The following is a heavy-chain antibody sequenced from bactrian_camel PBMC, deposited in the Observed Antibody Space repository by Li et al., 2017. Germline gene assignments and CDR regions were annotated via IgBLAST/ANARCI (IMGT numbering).Heavy chain of an antibody. CDR3: VTSGDPAYDYKY. V-gene: IGHV3S29*01. CDR1: RVTAC. D-gene: IGHD4*01. CDR2: IYPGTGTT. Sequence: QLVESGGGSVQAGGSLRLSCVASRVTACMGWFRQAPGQEREGVATIYPGTGTTYYADSAKGRFTIVRDSAKNTVHLQMNSLKPEDTALYYCVTSGDPAYDYKYWGQGTQVTVS. J-gene: IGHJ4*01.